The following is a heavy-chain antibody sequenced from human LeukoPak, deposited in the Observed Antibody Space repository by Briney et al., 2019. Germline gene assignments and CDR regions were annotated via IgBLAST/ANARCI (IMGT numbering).Heavy chain of an antibody. J-gene: IGHJ6*03. D-gene: IGHD6-19*01. V-gene: IGHV1-8*01. CDR2: MNPNSGNT. Sequence: ASVKVSCKASGYTFTSYDINWVRQATGQGLEWMGWMNPNSGNTGYAQKFQGRVTMTRNTSISTAYMELSSLRAEDTAVYYCARVAGYSSGWRRVKYYYYMDVWGKGTTVTISS. CDR1: GYTFTSYD. CDR3: ARVAGYSSGWRRVKYYYYMDV.